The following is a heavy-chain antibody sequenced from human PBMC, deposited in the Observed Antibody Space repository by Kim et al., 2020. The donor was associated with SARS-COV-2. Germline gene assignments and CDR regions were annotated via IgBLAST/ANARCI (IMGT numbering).Heavy chain of an antibody. D-gene: IGHD4-17*01. V-gene: IGHV4-39*01. CDR3: ARHTTVTSAPFDG. CDR2: VFYSGST. Sequence: SETLSLTCSVSGVSIDKSHHYWGWIRQSPGKGLEWIGSVFYSGSTYYNPSLKSRVSISVDTSKNQFFLKLSSVIAEDTAIFYCARHTTVTSAPFDGWGQGTLVTVSS. J-gene: IGHJ5*02. CDR1: GVSIDKSHHY.